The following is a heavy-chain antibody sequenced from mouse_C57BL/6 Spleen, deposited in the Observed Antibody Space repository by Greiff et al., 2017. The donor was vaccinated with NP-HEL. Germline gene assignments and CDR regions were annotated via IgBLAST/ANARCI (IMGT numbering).Heavy chain of an antibody. CDR3: AREPPVITTVGYYAMDY. CDR1: GYTFTSYW. V-gene: IGHV1-52*01. J-gene: IGHJ4*01. CDR2: IDPSDSET. Sequence: QVQLQQPGAELVRPGSSVKLSCKASGYTFTSYWMHWVKQRPIQGLEWIGNIDPSDSETHYNQKFKDKATLTVDKSSSTAYMQLSSLTSEDSAVYYCAREPPVITTVGYYAMDYWGQGTSVTVSS. D-gene: IGHD1-1*01.